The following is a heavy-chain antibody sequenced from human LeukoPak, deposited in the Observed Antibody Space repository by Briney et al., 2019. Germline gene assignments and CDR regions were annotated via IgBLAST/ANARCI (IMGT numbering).Heavy chain of an antibody. J-gene: IGHJ6*02. CDR1: GFTFSSYA. D-gene: IGHD1-26*01. V-gene: IGHV3-30-3*01. Sequence: GGSLRLSCAASGFTFSSYAMHWVRQAPGKGLEWVAVISYDGSNKYYADSVKGRFTISRDNSKNTLYLQMNSLRAEDTAVYYCARAPSGSYSLYYYYGMDVWGQGTTVTVSS. CDR2: ISYDGSNK. CDR3: ARAPSGSYSLYYYYGMDV.